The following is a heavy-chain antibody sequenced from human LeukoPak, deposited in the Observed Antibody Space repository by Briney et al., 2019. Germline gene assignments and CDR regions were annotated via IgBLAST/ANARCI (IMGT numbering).Heavy chain of an antibody. D-gene: IGHD3-10*01. CDR2: IIPIFATP. CDR1: GGTSSNYA. CDR3: ATRMPGSQSDN. Sequence: SVKVSCKASGGTSSNYAISWVRQAPGHGLEWMGGIIPIFATPSYAQKFQGRVTITADESTTTAYMELSSLRSEDTAVYFCATRMPGSQSDNWGQGTLVTVSS. J-gene: IGHJ4*02. V-gene: IGHV1-69*13.